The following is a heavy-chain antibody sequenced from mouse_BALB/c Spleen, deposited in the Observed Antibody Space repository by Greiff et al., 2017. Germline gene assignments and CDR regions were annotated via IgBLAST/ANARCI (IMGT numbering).Heavy chain of an antibody. V-gene: IGHV5-9-3*01. CDR2: ISSGGSYT. J-gene: IGHJ2*01. CDR1: GFTFSSYA. Sequence: VQLKESGGGLVKPGGSLKLSCAASGFTFSSYAMSWVRQTPEKRLEWVATISSGGSYTYYPDSVKGRFTISRDNAKNTLYLQMSSLRSEDTAMYYCAREKDYFDYWGQGTTLTVSS. CDR3: AREKDYFDY.